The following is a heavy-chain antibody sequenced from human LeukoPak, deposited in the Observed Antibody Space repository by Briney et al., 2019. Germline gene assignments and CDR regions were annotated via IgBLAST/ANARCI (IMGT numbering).Heavy chain of an antibody. D-gene: IGHD3-3*01. CDR1: GGSVSSGSYY. CDR2: IYYSGST. CDR3: ASSRFYDFWSGRPTYNWFDP. J-gene: IGHJ5*02. Sequence: SETLSLTCTVPGGSVSSGSYYWSWVRQPPGKGLEWIGYIYYSGSTNYNPSLKSRVTISVDTSKNQFSLKLSSVTAADTAVYYCASSRFYDFWSGRPTYNWFDPWGQGTLVTVSS. V-gene: IGHV4-61*01.